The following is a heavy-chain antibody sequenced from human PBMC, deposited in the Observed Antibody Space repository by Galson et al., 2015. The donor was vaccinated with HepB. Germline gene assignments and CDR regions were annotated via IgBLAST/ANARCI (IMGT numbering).Heavy chain of an antibody. CDR2: IKQDGSEK. CDR1: GFTLSSYW. D-gene: IGHD2-2*02. J-gene: IGHJ4*02. V-gene: IGHV3-7*05. CDR3: AAQVVPAAIL. Sequence: SLRLSCAASGFTLSSYWMSWVRQAPGKGLEWVANIKQDGSEKYYVDSVKGRFTISRDNAKNSLYLQMNSLRAEDTAVYYCAAQVVPAAILWGQGTLVTVSS.